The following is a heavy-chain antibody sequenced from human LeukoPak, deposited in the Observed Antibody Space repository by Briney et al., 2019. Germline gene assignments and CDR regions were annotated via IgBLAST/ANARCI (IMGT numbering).Heavy chain of an antibody. Sequence: SETLSLTCTVSGGSISSYYWSWIRQPPGKGLEWIGYIYYSGSTNYNPSLKSRVTISVDTSKNQFSLKLSSVTAADTAVYYCAASGYDPFEGFDYWGQGTLVTVSS. CDR2: IYYSGST. J-gene: IGHJ4*02. CDR3: AASGYDPFEGFDY. D-gene: IGHD5-12*01. CDR1: GGSISSYY. V-gene: IGHV4-59*08.